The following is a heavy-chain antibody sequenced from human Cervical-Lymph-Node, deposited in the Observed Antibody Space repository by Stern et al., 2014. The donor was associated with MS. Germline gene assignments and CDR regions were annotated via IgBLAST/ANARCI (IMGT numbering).Heavy chain of an antibody. D-gene: IGHD2-2*01. J-gene: IGHJ5*02. CDR1: GGSISSGGFY. V-gene: IGHV4-31*03. CDR2: IYYSGST. CDR3: ARDYCSSTNCYSGWFDP. Sequence: QVQLQESGPRLVKPSQTLSLTCTVSGGSISSGGFYWSWIRQHPGKGLELIGYIYYSGSTYYNPSLKSRVIISLDTSKNQFSLQLRSVTAADTAVYYCARDYCSSTNCYSGWFDPWGQGTLVTVSS.